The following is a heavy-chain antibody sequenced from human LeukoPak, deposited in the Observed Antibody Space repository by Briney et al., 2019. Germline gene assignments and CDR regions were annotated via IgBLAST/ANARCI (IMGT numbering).Heavy chain of an antibody. Sequence: PSETLSLTCTVSGGSISITSYYWGWIRQPPGKGLERIGSIYKSGSTYYNLSLKSRVSMSVDTPKNQFSLNLSSVTAADTAMYYCARDLGSSGWTRFDYWGQGILVTVSS. D-gene: IGHD6-19*01. J-gene: IGHJ4*02. CDR1: GGSISITSYY. V-gene: IGHV4-39*07. CDR2: IYKSGST. CDR3: ARDLGSSGWTRFDY.